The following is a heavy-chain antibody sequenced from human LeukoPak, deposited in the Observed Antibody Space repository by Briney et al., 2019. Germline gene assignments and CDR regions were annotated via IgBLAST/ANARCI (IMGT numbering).Heavy chain of an antibody. V-gene: IGHV3-30*18. CDR2: ISYDGSNK. D-gene: IGHD3-22*01. Sequence: GGSLRLSCAASGFTFSSYGMHWVRQAPGKGLEWVAVISYDGSNKYYADSVKGRFTISRDNSKNTLYLQMNSLRAEDTAVYYCAKDMGSGYYDSHFDYWGQGTLVTVSS. CDR3: AKDMGSGYYDSHFDY. CDR1: GFTFSSYG. J-gene: IGHJ4*02.